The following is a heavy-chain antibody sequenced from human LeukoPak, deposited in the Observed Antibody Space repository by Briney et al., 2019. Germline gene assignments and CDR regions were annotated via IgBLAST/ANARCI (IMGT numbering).Heavy chain of an antibody. V-gene: IGHV1-2*02. CDR2: INPNSGGT. Sequence: ASVKVSCKASGYTFTGYYMHWVRQAPGQGLGWMGWINPNSGGTNYAQKFQGRVTMTRDTSISTAYMELNRLRSDDTAVYYCARDWGAYGYSWFDPWGQGTLVTVSS. CDR1: GYTFTGYY. J-gene: IGHJ5*02. D-gene: IGHD5-12*01. CDR3: ARDWGAYGYSWFDP.